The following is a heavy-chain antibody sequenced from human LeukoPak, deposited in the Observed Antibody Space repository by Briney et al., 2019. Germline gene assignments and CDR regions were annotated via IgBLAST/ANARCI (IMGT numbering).Heavy chain of an antibody. CDR2: IWYDESHE. D-gene: IGHD3-10*01. CDR1: GFNFRNYG. V-gene: IGHV3-33*01. Sequence: GGSLRLTCAASGFNFRNYGMDWVRQAPGKGLEWVAVIWYDESHEYYADSVQGRFTISRDNSRNMLYLQMDSLRPEDTAVYYCARGGAVGDYFDYWGQGNLVTVSS. CDR3: ARGGAVGDYFDY. J-gene: IGHJ4*02.